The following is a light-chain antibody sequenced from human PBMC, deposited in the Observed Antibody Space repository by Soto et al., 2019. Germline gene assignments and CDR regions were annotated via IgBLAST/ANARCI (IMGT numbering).Light chain of an antibody. CDR1: SSNIGAGYD. Sequence: QLVLTQPPSVSGAPGQRVSISCTGSSSNIGAGYDVHWYQHLPGTAPKLLIYANNNRPSGVPDRFSGSKSGTSASLAITGLQAEDEADYYCQSYDSSRSPLYVFGTGTKLTV. J-gene: IGLJ1*01. V-gene: IGLV1-40*01. CDR2: ANN. CDR3: QSYDSSRSPLYV.